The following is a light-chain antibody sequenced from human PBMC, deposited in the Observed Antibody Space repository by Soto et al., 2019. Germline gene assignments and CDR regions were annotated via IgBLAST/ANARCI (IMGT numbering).Light chain of an antibody. CDR3: QQYGSFPIT. J-gene: IGKJ5*01. Sequence: EIVMTQSPATLSVSPGERATLSCRASQSVSSSYLAWYQQKPGQAPRLLIYGASSRATGIPDRFSGSGSGTDFTLTISRLEPEDFAVYYCQQYGSFPITFGQGTRLEI. CDR2: GAS. CDR1: QSVSSSY. V-gene: IGKV3-20*01.